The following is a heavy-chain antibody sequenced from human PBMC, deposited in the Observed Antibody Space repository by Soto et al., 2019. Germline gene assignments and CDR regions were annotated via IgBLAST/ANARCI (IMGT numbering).Heavy chain of an antibody. J-gene: IGHJ3*01. CDR3: ATPRDSASCSAVGF. Sequence: EVQLVESGGGLVQPGGSLRLCCAVSGFTFSDHYMDWVRQAPGKGLEWIGRIGNKADSYSTEYAASVKGRIIVSRDDSKSSVYLKMKSLKIEDTAVYYCATPRDSASCSAVGFWGQGTMVNVSS. CDR1: GFTFSDHY. D-gene: IGHD2-2*01. CDR2: IGNKADSYST. V-gene: IGHV3-72*01.